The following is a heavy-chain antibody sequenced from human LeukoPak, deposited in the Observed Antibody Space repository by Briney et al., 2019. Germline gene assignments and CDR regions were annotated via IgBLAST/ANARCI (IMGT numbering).Heavy chain of an antibody. V-gene: IGHV4-34*01. CDR3: ARVSALPVVPAAIGGLFDY. CDR1: GFTFSSYA. CDR2: INHSGST. J-gene: IGHJ4*02. Sequence: PGGSLRLSCAASGFTFSSYAMSWIRQPPGKGLEWIGEINHSGSTNYNPSLKSRVTISVDTSKNQFSLKLSSVTAADTAVYYCARVSALPVVPAAIGGLFDYWGQGTLVTVSS. D-gene: IGHD2-2*02.